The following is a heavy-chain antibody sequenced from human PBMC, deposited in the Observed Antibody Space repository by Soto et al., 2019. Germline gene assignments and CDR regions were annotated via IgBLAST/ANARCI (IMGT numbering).Heavy chain of an antibody. V-gene: IGHV3-30*18. CDR1: GFTFSSYG. D-gene: IGHD3-22*01. CDR2: ISYDGSNK. Sequence: QVQLVESGGGVVQPGRSLRLSCAASGFTFSSYGMHWVRQAPGKGLEWVAVISYDGSNKYYADSVNGRFTISRDNSKNTLYLQMNSLRAEDTAVYYCAKDRDYYDSSVSQHWGQGTLVTVSS. J-gene: IGHJ4*02. CDR3: AKDRDYYDSSVSQH.